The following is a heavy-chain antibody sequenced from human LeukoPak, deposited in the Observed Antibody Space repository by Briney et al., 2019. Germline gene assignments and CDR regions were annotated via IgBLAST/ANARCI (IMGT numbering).Heavy chain of an antibody. CDR1: GGTFSSYA. CDR3: ARNSLSLYDSSGYYYPIDY. V-gene: IGHV1-69*01. CDR2: IIPIFGTA. D-gene: IGHD3-22*01. J-gene: IGHJ4*02. Sequence: SVKVSCKASGGTFSSYAISWVRQAPGQGLEWMGGIIPIFGTANYAQKFQGRVTITADESTSTAYMELSSLRSEDTAVYYCARNSLSLYDSSGYYYPIDYWGQGTLVTVSS.